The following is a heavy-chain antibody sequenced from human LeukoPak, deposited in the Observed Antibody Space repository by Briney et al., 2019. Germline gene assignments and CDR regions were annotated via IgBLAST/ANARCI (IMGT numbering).Heavy chain of an antibody. Sequence: SETLSLTCTVSGYSISSGYYWGWIRQPPGKGLEWIGSIYHSGSTYYNPSLKSRVTISVDTSKNQFSLRLSSVTAADTAVYYCARVSGQFYFYYYMDVWGKGTTVTISS. J-gene: IGHJ6*03. D-gene: IGHD6-19*01. CDR3: ARVSGQFYFYYYMDV. CDR2: IYHSGST. CDR1: GYSISSGYY. V-gene: IGHV4-38-2*02.